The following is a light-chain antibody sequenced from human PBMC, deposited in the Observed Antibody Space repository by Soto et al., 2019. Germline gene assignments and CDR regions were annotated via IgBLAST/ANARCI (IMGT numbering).Light chain of an antibody. CDR1: QSLSSSY. J-gene: IGKJ2*01. V-gene: IGKV3-20*01. CDR3: LQYASPLYT. Sequence: EIVLTQSPGTLSLSPGERATLSCRASQSLSSSYLAWYQLKPGQAPRLLIYGAYNRATGLPDRFSGSGSGTDFTLTISRLEPEDFAVYFCLQYASPLYTFGQGTKLDI. CDR2: GAY.